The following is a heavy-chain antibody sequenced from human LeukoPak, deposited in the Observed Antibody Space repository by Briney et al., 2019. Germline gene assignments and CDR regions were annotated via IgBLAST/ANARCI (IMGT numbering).Heavy chain of an antibody. D-gene: IGHD3-10*01. V-gene: IGHV3-30*18. CDR2: ISYDGSNK. CDR3: AKDRRRYYGSGSYYNPYYYYGMDV. CDR1: GFTFSSYG. J-gene: IGHJ6*02. Sequence: PGGSLRLSCAASGFTFSSYGMHWVRRAPGKGLEWVAVISYDGSNKYYADSVKGGFTISRDNSKNTLYLQMNSLRAEDTAVYYCAKDRRRYYGSGSYYNPYYYYGMDVWGQGTTVTVSS.